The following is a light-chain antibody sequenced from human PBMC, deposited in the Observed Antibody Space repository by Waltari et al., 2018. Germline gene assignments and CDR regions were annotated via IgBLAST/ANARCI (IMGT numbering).Light chain of an antibody. CDR2: RSD. CDR1: AFNIWGNL. Sequence: QSVLTQPPSASGTPGQRVTVSCSGSAFNIWGNLVNWYQQLPGKAPKLLIYRSDQRPSGVPDRFSGSKTGTSASLAISGLQSDDEADYFCASWDDSLNGHWVFGGGTKVTVL. V-gene: IGLV1-44*01. J-gene: IGLJ3*02. CDR3: ASWDDSLNGHWV.